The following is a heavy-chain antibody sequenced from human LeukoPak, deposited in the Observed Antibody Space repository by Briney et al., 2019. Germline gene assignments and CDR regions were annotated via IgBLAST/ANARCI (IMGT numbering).Heavy chain of an antibody. CDR2: IYYSGST. CDR3: ARGVSSGSDY. D-gene: IGHD3-10*01. Sequence: SETLSLTCTVSGGSISSYYWSWIRQPPGKGLEWIGYIYYSGSTNYNPSLKSRVSISVDTSKNQFSLKLSSVTAADTAVYYCARGVSSGSDYWGQGTLVTVSS. J-gene: IGHJ4*02. CDR1: GGSISSYY. V-gene: IGHV4-59*08.